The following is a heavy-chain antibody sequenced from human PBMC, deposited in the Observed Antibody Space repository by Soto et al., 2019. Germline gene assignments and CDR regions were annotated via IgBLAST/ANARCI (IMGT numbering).Heavy chain of an antibody. Sequence: ASVKVSCKASGYTFTSYDINWVRQATGQGLEWMGWMNPNSGNTGYAQKFQGRVTMTRNTSISTAYMELSSLRSEDTAVYYCARGVSSRSQQLDSNYYYYYYMDVWGKGTTVTVSS. J-gene: IGHJ6*03. CDR2: MNPNSGNT. V-gene: IGHV1-8*01. CDR1: GYTFTSYD. D-gene: IGHD6-13*01. CDR3: ARGVSSRSQQLDSNYYYYYYMDV.